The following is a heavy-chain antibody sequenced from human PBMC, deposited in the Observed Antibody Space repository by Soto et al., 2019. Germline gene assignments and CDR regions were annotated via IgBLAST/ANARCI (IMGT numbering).Heavy chain of an antibody. V-gene: IGHV4-59*08. J-gene: IGHJ5*02. Sequence: ASETLSLTCTVSGGSISSYYWSWIRQPPGKGLEWIGYIYYSGSTNYNPSLKSRVTISVDTSKNQFSLKLSSVTAADTAVYYCARASGSSWENWFHPWGQGTLVTVSS. D-gene: IGHD6-13*01. CDR1: GGSISSYY. CDR2: IYYSGST. CDR3: ARASGSSWENWFHP.